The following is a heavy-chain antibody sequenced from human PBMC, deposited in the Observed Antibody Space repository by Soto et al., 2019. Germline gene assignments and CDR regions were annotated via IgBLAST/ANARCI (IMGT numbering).Heavy chain of an antibody. CDR3: AVIAAAPVAVKH. CDR2: IYYSGST. V-gene: IGHV4-59*01. Sequence: PSETLALTCTVSGGSISSYYWSWVRQRPGKGLEGIGYIYYSGSTNYTPSLKSRVTISVDTSKNQFSLKLSSVTAADTAVYYCAVIAAAPVAVKHWGQGTLFTVS. CDR1: GGSISSYY. D-gene: IGHD6-13*01. J-gene: IGHJ1*01.